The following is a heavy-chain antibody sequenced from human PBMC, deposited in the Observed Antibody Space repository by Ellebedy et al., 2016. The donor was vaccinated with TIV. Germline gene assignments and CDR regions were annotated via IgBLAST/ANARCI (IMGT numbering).Heavy chain of an antibody. CDR1: GGSISSGDYY. CDR3: ARGGDGYIHY. CDR2: IYYSGNT. Sequence: MPSETLSLTCTVSGGSISSGDYYCRWIRQPPGKGLEWIGYIYYSGNTYHNPSLKSRVTISVDTSKNQFSLKLSSVTAADTAVYYCARGGDGYIHYWGQGTLVTVSS. V-gene: IGHV4-30-4*01. D-gene: IGHD5-24*01. J-gene: IGHJ4*02.